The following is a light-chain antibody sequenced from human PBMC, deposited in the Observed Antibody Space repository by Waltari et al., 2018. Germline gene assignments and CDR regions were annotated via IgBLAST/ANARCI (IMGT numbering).Light chain of an antibody. CDR3: QSFDTSLSHGVV. Sequence: QSILTQPPSVSGAPGQRVTISCTGSSSNIGAGHDVHWYQEFPGTGPKLLIYGNNNRPSGVPDRCSGSKSGTSASLTITGLQAEDEADYYCQSFDTSLSHGVVFGGGTKVTVL. J-gene: IGLJ3*02. CDR2: GNN. V-gene: IGLV1-40*02. CDR1: SSNIGAGHD.